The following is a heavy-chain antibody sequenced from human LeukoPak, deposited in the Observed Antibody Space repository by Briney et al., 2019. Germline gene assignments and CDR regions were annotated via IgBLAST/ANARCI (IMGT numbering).Heavy chain of an antibody. CDR2: ISGSGGST. J-gene: IGHJ4*02. V-gene: IGHV3-23*01. CDR3: VKGGQNYDFWRFDY. D-gene: IGHD3-3*01. Sequence: RCLRPSCAASGFTFSSYAMSSVSHPPGEGMECASSISGSGGSTYYTDSVKGRFASSRDNSKSTLYLQMNSLGTDDTALYYCVKGGQNYDFWRFDYWGQGTLVTASS. CDR1: GFTFSSYA.